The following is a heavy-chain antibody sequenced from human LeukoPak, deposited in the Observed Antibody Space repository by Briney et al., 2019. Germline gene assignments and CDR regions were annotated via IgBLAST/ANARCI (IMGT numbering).Heavy chain of an antibody. D-gene: IGHD6-19*01. J-gene: IGHJ6*02. CDR1: GGTFSSYA. CDR3: ARGDSSSSYYYYGMDV. CDR2: IIPIFGTA. V-gene: IGHV1-69*06. Sequence: SVKVSCKASGGTFSSYAISWVRQAPGQGLEWMGGIIPIFGTANYAQKFQGRVTITADKSTSTAYMELSSLRSEDTAVYYCARGDSSSSYYYYGMDVWGQGTTVTVSS.